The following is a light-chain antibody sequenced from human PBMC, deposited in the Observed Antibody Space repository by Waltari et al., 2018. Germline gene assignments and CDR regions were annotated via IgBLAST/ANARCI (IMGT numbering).Light chain of an antibody. CDR3: SSYTSSSTWV. V-gene: IGLV2-14*01. CDR2: DVS. Sequence: QSALTQPASVSGSPGQSITISCTGTSSDIGAYNYVSWYQQHPGKAPKLMIYDVSKRPSGVSKRFSGSKSGNTASLTISGLQPEDEADYYCSSYTSSSTWVFGGGTKLTVL. J-gene: IGLJ3*02. CDR1: SSDIGAYNY.